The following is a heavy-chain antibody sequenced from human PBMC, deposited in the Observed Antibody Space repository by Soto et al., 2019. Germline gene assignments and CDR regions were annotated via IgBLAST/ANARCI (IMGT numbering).Heavy chain of an antibody. CDR2: IIPISGTT. Sequence: QVQLVQSGAEVKKPGSSVKVSCKASGGTFSTHAIIWVRQAPGHGLEWMGGIIPISGTTYYTQKFQGRVTITADEPTSTAFMELSSLKSDDTAVFYCARGYCSGGNCYSGMDVWGQATMVTVSS. CDR3: ARGYCSGGNCYSGMDV. J-gene: IGHJ6*02. D-gene: IGHD2-15*01. V-gene: IGHV1-69*01. CDR1: GGTFSTHA.